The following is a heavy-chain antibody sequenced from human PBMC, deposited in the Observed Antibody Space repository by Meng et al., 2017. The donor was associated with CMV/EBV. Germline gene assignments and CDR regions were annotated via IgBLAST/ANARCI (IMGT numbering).Heavy chain of an antibody. CDR1: GGDISSSNW. J-gene: IGHJ2*01. CDR3: ARGPILWFGESSSFDL. V-gene: IGHV4-4*02. D-gene: IGHD3-10*01. CDR2: SYHSGST. Sequence: GGDISSSNWWSWVRQPAGKGLEGIGESYHSGSTNYNPSLKSRVTISVDKSKNQFPLKLSSVTAADTAVYYCARGPILWFGESSSFDLWGRGTLVTVSS.